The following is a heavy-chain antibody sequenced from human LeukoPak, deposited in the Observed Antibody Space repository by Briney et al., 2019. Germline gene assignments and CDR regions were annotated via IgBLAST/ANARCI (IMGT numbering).Heavy chain of an antibody. D-gene: IGHD4/OR15-4a*01. CDR1: GGSVSSGSYY. V-gene: IGHV4-61*01. J-gene: IGHJ5*02. CDR2: IYYSGST. Sequence: SETLSLTCTVSGGSVSSGSYYSSWIRQPPGKGLEWIGYIYYSGSTNYNPSLKSRVTISVDTSKNQFSLKLSSVTAADTAVYYCAGDGQPLDYGDVTWGQGTLVTVSS. CDR3: AGDGQPLDYGDVT.